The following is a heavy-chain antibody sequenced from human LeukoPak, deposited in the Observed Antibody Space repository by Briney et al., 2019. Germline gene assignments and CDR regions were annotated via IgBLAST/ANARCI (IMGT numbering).Heavy chain of an antibody. Sequence: GASVKVSCKTSGYTFSVYDINWLRQVAGQGLEWMGWMNSNNGNTGYALKFQHRVTMTMNTSIDTAYMELNSLTSEDTAVYYCARRISALGTGFWFDPWGQGTQVTDSS. CDR1: GYTFSVYD. CDR2: MNSNNGNT. CDR3: ARRISALGTGFWFDP. J-gene: IGHJ5*02. D-gene: IGHD6-13*01. V-gene: IGHV1-8*01.